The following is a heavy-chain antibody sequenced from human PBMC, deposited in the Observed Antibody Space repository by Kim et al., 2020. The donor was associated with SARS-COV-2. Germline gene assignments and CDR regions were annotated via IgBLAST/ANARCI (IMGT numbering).Heavy chain of an antibody. Sequence: GGSLRLSCAASGFNFSNFNMHWVRQTPGKGLEWVTFISYDGRKTDYADSVKGRFTMSRDNADNTLYLQMNSLRPEDTAVYYCAREKGYRGHFDYWGQGTLVTVSS. J-gene: IGHJ4*02. D-gene: IGHD3-10*01. CDR3: AREKGYRGHFDY. CDR1: GFNFSNFN. CDR2: ISYDGRKT. V-gene: IGHV3-30*04.